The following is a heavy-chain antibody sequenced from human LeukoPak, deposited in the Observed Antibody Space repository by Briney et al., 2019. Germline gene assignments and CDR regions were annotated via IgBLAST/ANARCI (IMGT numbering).Heavy chain of an antibody. CDR1: GGTFSSYA. J-gene: IGHJ4*02. V-gene: IGHV1-69*13. CDR3: AKEELGIRLDY. CDR2: IIPIFGTA. Sequence: GASVKVSCKASGGTFSSYAISWVRQAPGQGLEWMGGIIPIFGTANYAQKFQGRVTITADESTSTAYMELSSLRSEDTAVYYCAKEELGIRLDYWGQGTLVTVSS. D-gene: IGHD7-27*01.